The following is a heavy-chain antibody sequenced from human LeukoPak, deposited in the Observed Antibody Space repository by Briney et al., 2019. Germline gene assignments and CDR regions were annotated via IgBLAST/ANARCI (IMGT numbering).Heavy chain of an antibody. CDR1: GGSISTYY. D-gene: IGHD2-21*01. J-gene: IGHJ4*02. CDR2: SYYSGST. V-gene: IGHV4-59*13. Sequence: SETLSLTCTVSGGSISTYYWTWIRQPPPKGLEWMGYSYYSGSTNCTPSLKSRVKISVDTSKNKFSLPLTSLPAADTAVYYCAKGGKGFPLGLRFDSWGQGTLVSVSS. CDR3: AKGGKGFPLGLRFDS.